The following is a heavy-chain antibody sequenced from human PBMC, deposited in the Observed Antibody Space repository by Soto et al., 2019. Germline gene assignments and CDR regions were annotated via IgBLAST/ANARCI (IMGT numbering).Heavy chain of an antibody. V-gene: IGHV4-61*08. CDR2: IYYSGST. CDR1: GGSVSSGVYY. CDR3: ATGRGPVYGGSVDY. J-gene: IGHJ4*02. Sequence: QVQLQESGPGLVKPSETLSLTCTVSGGSVSSGVYYWNWIRQPPGKGLEWIGYIYYSGSTNYNPSLKSRVTILVDTPKHQSSLKLSSVTAADTAVYYCATGRGPVYGGSVDYWGQGTLVTVSS. D-gene: IGHD2-15*01.